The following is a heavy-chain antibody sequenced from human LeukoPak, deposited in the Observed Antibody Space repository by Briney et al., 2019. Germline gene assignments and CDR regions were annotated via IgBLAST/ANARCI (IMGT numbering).Heavy chain of an antibody. CDR1: GFRFSSYA. CDR2: ISGSGVST. CDR3: AKDERNWNYNLASQTYD. D-gene: IGHD1-7*01. V-gene: IGHV3-23*01. Sequence: GGSLRLACAASGFRFSSYAMSWVRQAPGKGLEWVSAISGSGVSTYYADSVMGRFTVSRDNSKNTLYLQMSSLRAEDTAVYYCAKDERNWNYNLASQTYDWGQGTLVTVSS. J-gene: IGHJ4*02.